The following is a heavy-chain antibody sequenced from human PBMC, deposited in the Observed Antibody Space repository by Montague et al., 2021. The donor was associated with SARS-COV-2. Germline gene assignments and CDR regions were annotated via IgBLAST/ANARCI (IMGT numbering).Heavy chain of an antibody. Sequence: SETLSLTCAVYGGSFSNYYWSWIRQPPGKGLEWIGEINHSGSTNYNPSLKSRVTISVDTSKNQFSLKLSSLTAADTAVYYWARGVTVTTFFAPKRTRRYNWFDPWGQGTLVTVSS. CDR3: ARGVTVTTFFAPKRTRRYNWFDP. CDR1: GGSFSNYY. J-gene: IGHJ5*02. D-gene: IGHD4-17*01. CDR2: INHSGST. V-gene: IGHV4-34*01.